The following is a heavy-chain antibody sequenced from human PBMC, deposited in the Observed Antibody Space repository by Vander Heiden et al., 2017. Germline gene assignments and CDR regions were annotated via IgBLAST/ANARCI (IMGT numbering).Heavy chain of an antibody. D-gene: IGHD5-12*01. Sequence: EVQLVESGGGLVQPGRSLRLSCAASGFTLDAYAMHWVRQAPGKGLEWVSGISWNSGSIGYADSVKGRFTIARDNAKNALYLQMNSLRAEDTALYYCAKDMRGWLGPAVDYWGQGTLVTVSS. CDR3: AKDMRGWLGPAVDY. V-gene: IGHV3-9*01. CDR1: GFTLDAYA. CDR2: ISWNSGSI. J-gene: IGHJ4*02.